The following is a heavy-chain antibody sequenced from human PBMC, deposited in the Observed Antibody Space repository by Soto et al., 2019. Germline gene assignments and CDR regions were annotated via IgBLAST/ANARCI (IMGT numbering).Heavy chain of an antibody. D-gene: IGHD4-4*01. V-gene: IGHV1-69*11. Sequence: SVKVSCKASGGTFSSYAISWVRQAPGQGLEWMGRIIPFIGTANYAQKFQGRVTITADESTSTAYMELTSLRSEDTAVYYCARVVMTTVPASYYYGMDVRREGTTVTVSS. CDR2: IIPFIGTA. CDR1: GGTFSSYA. CDR3: ARVVMTTVPASYYYGMDV. J-gene: IGHJ6*04.